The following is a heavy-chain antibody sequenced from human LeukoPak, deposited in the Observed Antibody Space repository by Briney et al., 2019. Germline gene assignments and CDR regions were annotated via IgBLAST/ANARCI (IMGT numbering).Heavy chain of an antibody. D-gene: IGHD1-1*01. CDR2: INPNSGGT. CDR1: GYTFTGYY. CDR3: ARDEVPRDYYYYGMDV. Sequence: ASVKVSCKASGYTFTGYYMHWVRQAPGQGLEWMGWINPNSGGTNYAQKFQGRVTMTRDTSISTAYMELSSLRSEDTAVYYCARDEVPRDYYYYGMDVWGQGTTVTVSS. J-gene: IGHJ6*02. V-gene: IGHV1-2*02.